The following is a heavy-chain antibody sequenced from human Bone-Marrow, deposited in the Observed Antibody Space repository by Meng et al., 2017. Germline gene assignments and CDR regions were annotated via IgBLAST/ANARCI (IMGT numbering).Heavy chain of an antibody. CDR1: VGSFSDYY. Sequence: VHLQQLASGLLKPSETLSLTCVVSVGSFSDYYWSWIRQPPGKVLEWIGEINHSGSTNYNPSLESRATISVDTSQNNLSLKLSSVTAADSAVYYCARGPTTMAHDFDYWGQGTLVTVSS. J-gene: IGHJ4*02. CDR2: INHSGST. D-gene: IGHD4-11*01. CDR3: ARGPTTMAHDFDY. V-gene: IGHV4-34*01.